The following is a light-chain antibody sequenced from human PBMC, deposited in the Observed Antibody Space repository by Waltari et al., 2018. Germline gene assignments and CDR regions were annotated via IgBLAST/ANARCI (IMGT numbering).Light chain of an antibody. V-gene: IGLV2-23*02. CDR3: CSYAGTTSWV. Sequence: QSALTQPASVSGSPGQSITIPCNGTSDDVGGYNLVSCYQQSSGNAPKFIIYEVHKLPSGVSSRFSASRSGNTASLTISGLQSEDEANYYCCSYAGTTSWVFGGGTKVTVL. CDR2: EVH. J-gene: IGLJ3*02. CDR1: SDDVGGYNL.